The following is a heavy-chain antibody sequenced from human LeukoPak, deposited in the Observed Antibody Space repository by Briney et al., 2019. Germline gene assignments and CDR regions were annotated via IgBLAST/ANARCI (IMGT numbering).Heavy chain of an antibody. J-gene: IGHJ4*02. CDR1: GYTFTSYG. D-gene: IGHD5-12*01. CDR3: ARLPNSGYDLDY. V-gene: IGHV1-2*02. Sequence: ASVKVSCKASGYTFTSYGISWVRQAPGQGLEWMGWINPNSGGTNYAQKFQGRVTMTRDTSISTAYMELSRLRSDDTAVYYCARLPNSGYDLDYWGQGTLVTVSS. CDR2: INPNSGGT.